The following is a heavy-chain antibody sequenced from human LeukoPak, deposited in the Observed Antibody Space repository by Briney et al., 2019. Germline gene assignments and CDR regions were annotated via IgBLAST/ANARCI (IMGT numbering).Heavy chain of an antibody. Sequence: GGPLRLSCAASGFTFSSYNMNWVRQAPGKGLEWVSYISSSGSTIYYADSVKGRFTISRDNAKNSLYLQMNSLRAEDTAVYYCAELGITMIGGVWGKGTTVTISS. J-gene: IGHJ6*04. CDR2: ISSSGSTI. CDR1: GFTFSSYN. D-gene: IGHD3-10*02. CDR3: AELGITMIGGV. V-gene: IGHV3-48*03.